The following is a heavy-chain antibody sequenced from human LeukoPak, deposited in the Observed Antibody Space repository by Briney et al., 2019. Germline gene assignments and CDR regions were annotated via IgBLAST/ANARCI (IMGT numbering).Heavy chain of an antibody. Sequence: GGSLRLSCAASGFTFSSYAISWVRQAPGKGLEWVSCISGSGGSTYYADSVKGRFTISRDNSKNTLYLQMNSLRAEDTAVYYCAKDQILGITMIVSPFDYWGQGILVTVSS. V-gene: IGHV3-23*01. CDR3: AKDQILGITMIVSPFDY. D-gene: IGHD3-22*01. J-gene: IGHJ4*02. CDR2: ISGSGGST. CDR1: GFTFSSYA.